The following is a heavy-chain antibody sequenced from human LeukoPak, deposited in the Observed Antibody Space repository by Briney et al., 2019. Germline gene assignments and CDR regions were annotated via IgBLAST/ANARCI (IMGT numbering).Heavy chain of an antibody. CDR2: INPSGGST. V-gene: IGHV1-46*01. D-gene: IGHD3-10*01. CDR1: GYTFTSHY. CDR3: ARSRYGSGSYYY. J-gene: IGHJ4*02. Sequence: ASVKVSCKASGYTFTSHYMHWVRQAPEQGLEWMGIINPSGGSTSYAQKFQGRVTITADESTSTAYMELSSLRSEDTAVYYCARSRYGSGSYYYWGQGTQVTVSS.